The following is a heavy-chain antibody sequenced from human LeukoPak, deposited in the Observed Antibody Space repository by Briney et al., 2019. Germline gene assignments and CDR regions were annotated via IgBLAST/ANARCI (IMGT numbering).Heavy chain of an antibody. Sequence: PGGSLRLSCAASGFTFSDYYMSWIRQAPEKGLEWVSYISSRSNTIYYADSVKGRFTISRDNAKNSLYLHMNSLRSEDTAVYYCARWGRTYNILTGYSYWGQGTLVTVSS. J-gene: IGHJ4*02. CDR3: ARWGRTYNILTGYSY. D-gene: IGHD3-9*01. CDR1: GFTFSDYY. V-gene: IGHV3-11*01. CDR2: ISSRSNTI.